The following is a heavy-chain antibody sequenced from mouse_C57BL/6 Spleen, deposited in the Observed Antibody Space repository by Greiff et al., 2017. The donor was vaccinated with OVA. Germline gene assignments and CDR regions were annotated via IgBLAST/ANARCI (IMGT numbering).Heavy chain of an antibody. CDR1: GFSLTSYG. V-gene: IGHV2-2*01. CDR2: IWSGGST. D-gene: IGHD2-4*01. CDR3: ARSPPYYDYDGGFAY. J-gene: IGHJ3*01. Sequence: QVQLQQSGPGLVQPSQSLSITCTVSGFSLTSYGVHWVRQSPGKGLEWLGVIWSGGSTDYNAAFISRLSISKDNSKSQVFFKMNSLQADDTAIYYCARSPPYYDYDGGFAYWGQGTLVTVSA.